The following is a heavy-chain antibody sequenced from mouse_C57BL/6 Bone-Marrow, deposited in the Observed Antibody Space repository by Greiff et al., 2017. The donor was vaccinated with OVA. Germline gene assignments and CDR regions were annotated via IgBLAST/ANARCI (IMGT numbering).Heavy chain of an antibody. Sequence: DVQLVESGGDLVKPGGSLKLSCAASGFTFSSYGMSWVRQTPDKRLEWVATISSGGSYTYYPDSVKGRFTISRDNAKNTLYLQMSSLKSEDTAMYYCARKDYGSSYLDYWGQGTTLTVSS. CDR3: ARKDYGSSYLDY. D-gene: IGHD1-1*01. CDR1: GFTFSSYG. V-gene: IGHV5-6*01. J-gene: IGHJ2*01. CDR2: ISSGGSYT.